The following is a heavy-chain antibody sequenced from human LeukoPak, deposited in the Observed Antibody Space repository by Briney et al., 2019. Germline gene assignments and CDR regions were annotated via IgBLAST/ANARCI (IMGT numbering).Heavy chain of an antibody. Sequence: SGTLSLTCDVSGDSITSPDWWSWVRQPPGKGLQWIGEIYHSGGTSYNPSLKSRVTIAVDKSRNQFSLKLTSVIAADTAVYYCARVVDTAPYYFDYWGQGTLVTVSS. CDR1: GDSITSPDW. J-gene: IGHJ4*02. V-gene: IGHV4-4*02. CDR3: ARVVDTAPYYFDY. CDR2: IYHSGGT. D-gene: IGHD5-18*01.